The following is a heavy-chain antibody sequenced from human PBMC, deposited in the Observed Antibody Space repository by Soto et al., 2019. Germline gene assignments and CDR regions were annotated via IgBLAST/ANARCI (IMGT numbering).Heavy chain of an antibody. CDR3: ARLHSTRFVVVTGHYFDY. CDR2: IYHSGST. J-gene: IGHJ4*02. Sequence: PSETLSLTCSVSGGSVSSDVYYWSWIRQPPGKGLELIGYIYHSGSTNYNPSLKSRVAISLDTSKNQFSLTLTSVTAADTAVDYSARLHSTRFVVVTGHYFDYWGRGTLVTVYS. D-gene: IGHD2-21*01. V-gene: IGHV4-61*08. CDR1: GGSVSSDVYY.